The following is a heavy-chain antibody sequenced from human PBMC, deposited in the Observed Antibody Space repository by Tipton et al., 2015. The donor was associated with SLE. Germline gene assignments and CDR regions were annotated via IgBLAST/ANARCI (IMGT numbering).Heavy chain of an antibody. V-gene: IGHV4-39*07. CDR1: VGSISSSSYY. D-gene: IGHD3-10*01. J-gene: IGHJ4*02. Sequence: TLYLTCTVSVGSISSSSYYWGWFRPHPGKGLEWIGSIHYSGSTYYNPSLKSRVTLSVDTSKNQFSLKLSAVTAADTAVYYGARGDAGRSDYWGQGTLVTVSS. CDR3: ARGDAGRSDY. CDR2: IHYSGST.